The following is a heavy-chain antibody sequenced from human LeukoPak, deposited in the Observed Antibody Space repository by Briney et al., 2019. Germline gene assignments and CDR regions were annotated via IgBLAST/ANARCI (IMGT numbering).Heavy chain of an antibody. D-gene: IGHD3-3*01. CDR3: ARDVRRGLRFNNFYPYFGMDV. CDR1: GGSINFI. Sequence: SETLSLTCSVSGGSINFIWSWIRQSPGKGVEWIGCIYHNGSTSYNSPLKSRVAISLDTSKKQVSLMLNSVTASDTAVHYCARDVRRGLRFNNFYPYFGMDVWGKGTTVIVSA. V-gene: IGHV4-59*01. CDR2: IYHNGST. J-gene: IGHJ6*04.